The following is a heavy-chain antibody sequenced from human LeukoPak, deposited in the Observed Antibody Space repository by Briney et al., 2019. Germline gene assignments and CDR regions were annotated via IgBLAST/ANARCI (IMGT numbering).Heavy chain of an antibody. Sequence: PGGSLRLSCAASGFTFSDYWMHWVRQAPGKGLEWVSGISWNSGSIGYADSVKGRFTISRDNAKNSLYLQMNSLRAEDTALYYCAKDSSAMVRGVTSWGQGTLVTVSS. D-gene: IGHD3-10*01. V-gene: IGHV3-9*01. CDR2: ISWNSGSI. CDR1: GFTFSDYW. J-gene: IGHJ5*02. CDR3: AKDSSAMVRGVTS.